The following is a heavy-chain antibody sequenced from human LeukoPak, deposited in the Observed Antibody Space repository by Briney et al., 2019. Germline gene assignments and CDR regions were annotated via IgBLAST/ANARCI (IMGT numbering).Heavy chain of an antibody. Sequence: GGSLRLSCAASGFTFAAYAMHWVRQAPGKGLEWVSSISWNSGSIGYADSVKGRFTISRDNAKNSLYLQMNSRRAEDTSVYYCARVGAAAGTWYYYYYGMDVWGQGTTVTVSS. CDR3: ARVGAAAGTWYYYYYGMDV. J-gene: IGHJ6*02. D-gene: IGHD6-13*01. CDR2: ISWNSGSI. V-gene: IGHV3-9*01. CDR1: GFTFAAYA.